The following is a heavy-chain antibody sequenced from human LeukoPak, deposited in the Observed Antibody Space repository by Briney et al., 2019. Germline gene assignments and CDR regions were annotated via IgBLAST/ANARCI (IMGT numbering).Heavy chain of an antibody. CDR2: ISYDGSNK. D-gene: IGHD4-17*01. J-gene: IGHJ4*02. CDR3: AKGIGDFYFDY. V-gene: IGHV3-30*18. Sequence: QTGGSLRLSCAASGFTFSSYGMHWVRQAPGKGLEWVAVISYDGSNKYYADSVKGRFTISRDNSKNTLYLQMNSLRAEDTAVYYCAKGIGDFYFDYWGQGTLVTVPS. CDR1: GFTFSSYG.